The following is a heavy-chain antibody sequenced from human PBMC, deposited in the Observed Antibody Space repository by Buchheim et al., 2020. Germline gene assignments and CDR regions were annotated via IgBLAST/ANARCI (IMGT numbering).Heavy chain of an antibody. CDR2: IIPIFGTA. D-gene: IGHD6-13*01. CDR1: GGTFSSYA. J-gene: IGHJ6*03. CDR3: ASSKRLVGADYYYYYMDV. Sequence: QVQLVQSGAEVKKPGSSVKVSCKASGGTFSSYAISWARQAPGQGLEWMGGIIPIFGTANYAQQFQGRVTITADKSTSTAYMELSSLRSEDTAVYYCASSKRLVGADYYYYYMDVWGKGTT. V-gene: IGHV1-69*06.